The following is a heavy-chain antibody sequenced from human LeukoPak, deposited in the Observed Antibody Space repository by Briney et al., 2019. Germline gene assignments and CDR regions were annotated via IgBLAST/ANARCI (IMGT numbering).Heavy chain of an antibody. CDR1: GYTFSSYY. J-gene: IGHJ6*03. D-gene: IGHD2-2*02. CDR3: ARVAAEVVGVPGAIGFGWLRRDYYYMDV. CDR2: INPSGGST. Sequence: ASVKVSCKASGYTFSSYYMHWVRQAPGEGLEWMGIINPSGGSTSYAQKFQGRVTMTRDMSTSTVHMELSSLRSEDTAVYYCARVAAEVVGVPGAIGFGWLRRDYYYMDVWGKGTPVTVSS. V-gene: IGHV1-46*01.